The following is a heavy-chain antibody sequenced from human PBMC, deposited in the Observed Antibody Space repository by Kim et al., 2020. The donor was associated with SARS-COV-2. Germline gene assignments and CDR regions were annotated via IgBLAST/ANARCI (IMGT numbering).Heavy chain of an antibody. D-gene: IGHD6-25*01. CDR3: AKPIAAAAEPIPLAYYYGMDV. V-gene: IGHV3-23*01. J-gene: IGHJ6*02. CDR1: GFTFSSYA. CDR2: ISGSGGST. Sequence: GGSLRLSCAASGFTFSSYAMSWVRQAPGKGLEWVSAISGSGGSTYYADSVKGRFTISRDNSKNTLYLQMNSLRAEDTAVYYCAKPIAAAAEPIPLAYYYGMDVWGQGTTVTVSS.